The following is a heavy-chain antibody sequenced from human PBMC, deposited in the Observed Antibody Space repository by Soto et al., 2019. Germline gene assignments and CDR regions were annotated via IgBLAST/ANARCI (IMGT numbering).Heavy chain of an antibody. Sequence: QVQLRESGPGLVKPSETLSLSCSVSGDSLNGYYWSWIRQPPGKGLEWIGFIYYRGNTNYKPSLKSRVIISVDASKNQLSLRLSSVTAADTALYYCARHRQRAYTGYESGFDSWGQGIMVTVSS. CDR3: ARHRQRAYTGYESGFDS. J-gene: IGHJ4*02. CDR2: IYYRGNT. CDR1: GDSLNGYY. V-gene: IGHV4-59*08. D-gene: IGHD5-12*01.